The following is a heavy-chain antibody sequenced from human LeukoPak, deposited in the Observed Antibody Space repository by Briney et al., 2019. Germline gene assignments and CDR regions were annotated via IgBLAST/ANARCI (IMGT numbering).Heavy chain of an antibody. Sequence: GGSLRLSCAASGFTFKNYWMHWVRQAPGKGLVWVSRINSDGSSTNHADSVKGRFTISRDNAKNTLYLQMNSLRAEDTAVYYCARDSGWGTGFDDWGQGTLVTVSS. V-gene: IGHV3-74*01. CDR2: INSDGSST. CDR3: ARDSGWGTGFDD. J-gene: IGHJ4*02. CDR1: GFTFKNYW. D-gene: IGHD6-19*01.